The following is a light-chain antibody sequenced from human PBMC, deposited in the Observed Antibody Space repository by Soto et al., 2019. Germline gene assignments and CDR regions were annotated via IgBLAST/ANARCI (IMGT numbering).Light chain of an antibody. V-gene: IGKV3D-15*01. CDR1: QSVTSN. CDR2: GAS. CDR3: QQYDNLPLI. J-gene: IGKJ5*01. Sequence: EIVMTQSPATLSVSPGERVTLRCRASQSVTSNLAWYQQRPGQAPRLLIYGASNRATGIPDRFSGSGSGTDFTLTISSLQPEDFATYYCQQYDNLPLIFGQGTRLEI.